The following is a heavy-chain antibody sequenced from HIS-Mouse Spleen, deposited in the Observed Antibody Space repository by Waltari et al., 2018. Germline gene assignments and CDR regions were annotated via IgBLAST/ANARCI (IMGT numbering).Heavy chain of an antibody. CDR3: ARDTVAGRRYFDY. Sequence: QVQLVQSGAEVKKPGSSVEFSCKACGGTFRSYAMSWGRPAPGQGLEWMGGIIPIFGTAKYAQKSQGRVTITADESTSTAYMELGSLGSEDTAVYYCARDTVAGRRYFDYWGQGTLVTVSS. V-gene: IGHV1-69*01. CDR1: GGTFRSYA. D-gene: IGHD6-19*01. CDR2: IIPIFGTA. J-gene: IGHJ4*02.